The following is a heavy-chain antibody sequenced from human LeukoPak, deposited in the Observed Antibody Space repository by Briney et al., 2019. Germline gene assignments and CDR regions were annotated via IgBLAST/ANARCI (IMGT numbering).Heavy chain of an antibody. J-gene: IGHJ4*02. D-gene: IGHD3-22*01. CDR2: INAGNGNT. CDR1: GYTFTSYA. Sequence: ASVKVSCKASGYTFTSYAMHWVRQAPGQRLEWMGWINAGNGNTKYSQKFQGRVTITRDTSASTAYVELSSLRSEDTAVYYCARGASDDYYDSSGYYFYWGQGTLVTVSS. V-gene: IGHV1-3*01. CDR3: ARGASDDYYDSSGYYFY.